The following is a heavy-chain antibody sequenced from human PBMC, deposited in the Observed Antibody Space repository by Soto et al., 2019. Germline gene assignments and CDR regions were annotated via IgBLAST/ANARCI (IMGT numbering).Heavy chain of an antibody. J-gene: IGHJ4*02. Sequence: GGSLRLSCVASGFSFSDYGMHWVRQAPGKGLEWVSIISYDGSDKSYADSVKGRFTISRDNSKNTLYLQMNSLRAEDTAVYYCAKDARRISSSWPDYWGQGTLVTVSS. CDR1: GFSFSDYG. D-gene: IGHD6-13*01. CDR3: AKDARRISSSWPDY. CDR2: ISYDGSDK. V-gene: IGHV3-30*18.